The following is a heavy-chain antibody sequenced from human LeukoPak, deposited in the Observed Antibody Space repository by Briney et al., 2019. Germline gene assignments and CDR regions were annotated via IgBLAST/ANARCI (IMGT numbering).Heavy chain of an antibody. CDR1: GFTFSSYG. CDR3: ARDFGIVATERTMDV. CDR2: IWYDGSNK. V-gene: IGHV3-33*01. Sequence: GGSLRLSCAASGFTFSSYGMHWVRQAPGKGLEWVAVIWYDGSNKYYADSVKGRFTISRDNSKNTLYLQMNSLRAEDTAVYYCARDFGIVATERTMDVWGQGTTVTVSS. J-gene: IGHJ6*02. D-gene: IGHD5-12*01.